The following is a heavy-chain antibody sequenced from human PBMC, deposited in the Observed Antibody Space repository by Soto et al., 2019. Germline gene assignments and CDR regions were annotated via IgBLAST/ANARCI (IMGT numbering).Heavy chain of an antibody. CDR2: VSAYNGNT. D-gene: IGHD1-7*01. CDR3: TRGRELPSSGWIDR. Sequence: ASAKVSCKASGYTFTSYGISWVRQVPGHGPVWMGWVSAYNGNTNCAQKLPGRVTMTTDTHTSTAYMGLGSPRSDDTAVYSWTRGRELPSSGWIDRTGQGTLGSVSS. CDR1: GYTFTSYG. V-gene: IGHV1-18*01. J-gene: IGHJ5*02.